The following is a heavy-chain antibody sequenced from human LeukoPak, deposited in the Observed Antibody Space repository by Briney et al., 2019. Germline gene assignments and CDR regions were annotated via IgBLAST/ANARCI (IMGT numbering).Heavy chain of an antibody. CDR2: IHYSGST. CDR1: GGSISTYY. D-gene: IGHD6-6*01. V-gene: IGHV4-59*01. J-gene: IGHJ4*02. Sequence: SETLSLTCTVTGGSISTYYWSWIRQTPGKGLEWIGYIHYSGSTNYNPSLNSRVTISVDTSKNQFSLKVKSVTAADTAVYYCARGTHSSSPIPLDYWGQGTLVTVSS. CDR3: ARGTHSSSPIPLDY.